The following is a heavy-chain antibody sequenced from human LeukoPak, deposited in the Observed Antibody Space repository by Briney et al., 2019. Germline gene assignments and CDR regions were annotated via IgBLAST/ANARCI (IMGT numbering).Heavy chain of an antibody. CDR1: GYTFTSYD. D-gene: IGHD6-13*01. J-gene: IGHJ4*02. V-gene: IGHV1-8*01. CDR2: MNPNSGNT. CDR3: ARPVGAAAGRSTGY. Sequence: GASVKVSCKASGYTFTSYDINWVRQATGQGLEWMGWMNPNSGNTDYAQKFQGRVTMTRNTSISTAYMELSSLRSEDTAVYYCARPVGAAAGRSTGYWGQGTLVTVSS.